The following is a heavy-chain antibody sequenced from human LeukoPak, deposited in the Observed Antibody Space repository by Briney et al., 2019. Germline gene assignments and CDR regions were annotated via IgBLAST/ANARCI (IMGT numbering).Heavy chain of an antibody. CDR2: VSGADGTT. J-gene: IGHJ3*02. D-gene: IGHD3-22*01. V-gene: IGHV3-23*01. CDR1: GFTFSAYG. Sequence: LGGSLRLSCAASGFTFSAYGMSWVRQSPRKGLEWVSGVSGADGTTYYADSVKGRFAISRDSSKNTLYLQMNSLRAEDTAVYYCAKGSGYYSRDAFDIWGQGTMVTVSS. CDR3: AKGSGYYSRDAFDI.